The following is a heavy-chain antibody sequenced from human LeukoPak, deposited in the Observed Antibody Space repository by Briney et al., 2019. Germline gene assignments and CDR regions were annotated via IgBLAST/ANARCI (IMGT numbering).Heavy chain of an antibody. CDR2: ISGSGGST. J-gene: IGHJ2*01. Sequence: GGSLRLSCAASGFTFSSYAMSWVRQAPGKGLEWASAISGSGGSTYYADSVKGRFTIPRDNSKNTLYLQMNSLRAEDTAVYYCARAQTDWYFDLWGRGTLVTVSS. CDR1: GFTFSSYA. D-gene: IGHD1-14*01. CDR3: ARAQTDWYFDL. V-gene: IGHV3-23*01.